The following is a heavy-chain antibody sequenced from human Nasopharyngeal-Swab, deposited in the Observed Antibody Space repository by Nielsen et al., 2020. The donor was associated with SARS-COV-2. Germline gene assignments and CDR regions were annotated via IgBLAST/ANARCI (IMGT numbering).Heavy chain of an antibody. D-gene: IGHD2-15*01. J-gene: IGHJ4*02. CDR2: ISGYNGNT. CDR3: ARDLFGTPPVAALDL. V-gene: IGHV1-18*01. CDR1: GLNFRSFG. Sequence: ASVQVSCKASGLNFRSFGFTWVRQAPGQGLELLGWISGYNGNTQDARDFLRRVTLTTDTSTSTVYLELRSLTSADTAVYYCARDLFGTPPVAALDLWGQGTLVTVSS.